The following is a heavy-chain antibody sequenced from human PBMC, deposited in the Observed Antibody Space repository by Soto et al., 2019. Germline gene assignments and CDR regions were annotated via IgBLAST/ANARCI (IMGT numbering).Heavy chain of an antibody. V-gene: IGHV3-64D*06. CDR2: ISSNGGST. CDR1: GFTFSTYR. D-gene: IGHD3-10*01. Sequence: PGGSLRLSCAASGFTFSTYRMHWVRQAPGKGLEYVSAISSNGGSTYYADSVKGRFTISRDNSKNTLYLQMSSLRAEDTAVYYCVKTAPLRVRGVIALSGAFDIWGQGTMVTVSS. J-gene: IGHJ3*02. CDR3: VKTAPLRVRGVIALSGAFDI.